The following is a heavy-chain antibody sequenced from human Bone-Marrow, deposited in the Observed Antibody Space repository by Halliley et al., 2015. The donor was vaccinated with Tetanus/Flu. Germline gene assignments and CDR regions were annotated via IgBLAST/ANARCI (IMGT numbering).Heavy chain of an antibody. J-gene: IGHJ6*02. V-gene: IGHV3-11*05. CDR3: AREGSRVDNTGIEYFYHVMDV. Sequence: SGHTNYADSVRGRFTISRDNAKNSLYLEMNTLRAEDTAVYFCAREGSRVDNTGIEYFYHVMDVWGQGTTVTVSS. D-gene: IGHD5-18*01. CDR2: SGHT.